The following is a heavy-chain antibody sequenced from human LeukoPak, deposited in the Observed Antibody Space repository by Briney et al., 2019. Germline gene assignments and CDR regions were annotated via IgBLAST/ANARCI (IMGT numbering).Heavy chain of an antibody. CDR2: IYYSGNT. CDR3: ARWAVAAVN. V-gene: IGHV4-59*01. Sequence: PLETLSLTSTVSGGSISSDYWSWIRQPPGKGLEWIGYIYYSGNTSYNPSLKSRVTISVDTSKNQFSLKLRSVTAADTAVYYCARWAVAAVNWGQGTLVTVSS. J-gene: IGHJ4*02. CDR1: GGSISSDY. D-gene: IGHD2-15*01.